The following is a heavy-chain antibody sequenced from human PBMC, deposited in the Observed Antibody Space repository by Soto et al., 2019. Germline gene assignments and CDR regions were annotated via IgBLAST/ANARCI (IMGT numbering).Heavy chain of an antibody. D-gene: IGHD4-4*01. CDR1: GFTSSGYW. CDR3: ARDYSNPRGRFDP. V-gene: IGHV3-7*01. J-gene: IGHJ5*02. CDR2: INQDGSEK. Sequence: GGSLRLSCAASGFTSSGYWMTWVRQAPGKGLEWVANINQDGSEKYYVDSVKGRFTISRDNAKDSLYLKMNSLRAEDTAIYYCARDYSNPRGRFDPWGQGTRVTVAS.